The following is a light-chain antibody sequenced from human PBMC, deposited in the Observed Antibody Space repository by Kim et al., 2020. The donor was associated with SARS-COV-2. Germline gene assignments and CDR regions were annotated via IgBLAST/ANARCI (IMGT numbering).Light chain of an antibody. CDR2: QDN. CDR1: KLGDKY. V-gene: IGLV3-1*01. Sequence: SVSPGKTASIPCSGDKLGDKYACWYQQKPGQSPVLVIYQDNKRPSGIPERFSGSNSGNTATLTISGTQAMDEADYYCQAWDSSTAVFGGGTQLTVL. J-gene: IGLJ2*01. CDR3: QAWDSSTAV.